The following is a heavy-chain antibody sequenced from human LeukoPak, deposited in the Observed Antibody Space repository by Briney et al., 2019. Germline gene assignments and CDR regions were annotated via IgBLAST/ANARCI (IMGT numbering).Heavy chain of an antibody. J-gene: IGHJ6*03. D-gene: IGHD6-19*01. Sequence: PGESLKISCKGSGYSFSTYWIGWVRQMPGKGLEWMGIIYPGDSDTTYSPSFQGQVTISADKTISTAYLQWSSLKASDTAMYYCARHLQLPGIAVAGTSYYYYHMDVWGKGTTVTVSS. V-gene: IGHV5-51*01. CDR2: IYPGDSDT. CDR3: ARHLQLPGIAVAGTSYYYYHMDV. CDR1: GYSFSTYW.